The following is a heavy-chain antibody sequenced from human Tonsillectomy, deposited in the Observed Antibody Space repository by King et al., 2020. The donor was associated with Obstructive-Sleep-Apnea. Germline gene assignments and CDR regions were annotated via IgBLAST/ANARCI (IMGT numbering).Heavy chain of an antibody. CDR1: GGSFSGYY. CDR3: ARLQLGSGRSWFDP. V-gene: IGHV4-34*01. Sequence: VQLQQWGAGLLKPSETLSLTCAVYGGSFSGYYWSWIRQPPGKGLEYIGEINHSGSTNYNPSLKSRVTISVDTSKNQFSLKLSSVTAAATAVYYCARLQLGSGRSWFDPWGQGALVTVSS. D-gene: IGHD3-10*01. CDR2: INHSGST. J-gene: IGHJ5*02.